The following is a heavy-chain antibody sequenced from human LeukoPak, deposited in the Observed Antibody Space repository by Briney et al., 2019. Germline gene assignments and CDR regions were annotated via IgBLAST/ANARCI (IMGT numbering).Heavy chain of an antibody. Sequence: SETLSLTCAVYGGSFSGYYWSWIRQPPGKGLEWIGQITHSGSTNYNPSLKSRVSISVDTSKNQFSLKLSSVTAADTAVYYCARILSGYSYVSKAYYYMDVWGKGTTVTISS. D-gene: IGHD5-18*01. CDR2: ITHSGST. J-gene: IGHJ6*03. CDR3: ARILSGYSYVSKAYYYMDV. V-gene: IGHV4-34*01. CDR1: GGSFSGYY.